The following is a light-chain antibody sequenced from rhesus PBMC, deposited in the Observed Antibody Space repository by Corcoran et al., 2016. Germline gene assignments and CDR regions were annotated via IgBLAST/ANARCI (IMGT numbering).Light chain of an antibody. CDR2: SAS. CDR3: QQHPSNPYT. V-gene: IGKV1S6*01. Sequence: DIQMTQSPSSLSASAGDRVTITCQASQAISRWLAWYQQKPVKAPQLLSYSASNLLSGGPSRLSGSGSGTEFTLTVSSLQPEDFATYCCQQHPSNPYTFGPGTKVEI. J-gene: IGKJ2*01. CDR1: QAISRW.